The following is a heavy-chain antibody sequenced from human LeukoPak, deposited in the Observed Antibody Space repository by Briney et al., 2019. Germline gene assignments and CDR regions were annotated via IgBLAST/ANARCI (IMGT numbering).Heavy chain of an antibody. J-gene: IGHJ6*02. CDR1: GGSIGSYY. V-gene: IGHV4-59*01. CDR3: ARCHSGSYYAGYYGMDV. Sequence: SETLSLTCTVSGGSIGSYYWSWIRQPPGKGLEYIGYIYYSGSTNYNPSLKSRVTISIDTSKNQLSLKLSSVTAADTAVYYCARCHSGSYYAGYYGMDVWGQGTTVTVSS. CDR2: IYYSGST. D-gene: IGHD1-26*01.